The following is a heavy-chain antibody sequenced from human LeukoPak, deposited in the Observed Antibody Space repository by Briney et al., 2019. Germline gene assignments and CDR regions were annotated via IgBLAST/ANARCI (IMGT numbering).Heavy chain of an antibody. D-gene: IGHD5-24*01. Sequence: GGSLRLSCAASGFTFSSYAMSWVRQAPGKGLEWVSAFSGSGGDTYYADSVKGRFTISRDNSKNRLYLQMNSLRAEDTAVYYCAKSGYNRFDYWGQGTLVTVSS. CDR1: GFTFSSYA. J-gene: IGHJ4*02. V-gene: IGHV3-23*01. CDR3: AKSGYNRFDY. CDR2: FSGSGGDT.